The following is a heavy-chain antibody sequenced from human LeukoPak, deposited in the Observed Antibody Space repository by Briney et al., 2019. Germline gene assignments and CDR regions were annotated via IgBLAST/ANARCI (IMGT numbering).Heavy chain of an antibody. Sequence: ASVRVSCKASGYTFTGFYMHRVRQAPGQGLEWMGWINPNSGGTNYAQKFQGRVTMTRDTSISTAYMELSRLRSDDTAVYYCARGYYDYVWGSFGYWGQGTLVTVSS. CDR2: INPNSGGT. CDR1: GYTFTGFY. J-gene: IGHJ4*02. D-gene: IGHD3-16*01. CDR3: ARGYYDYVWGSFGY. V-gene: IGHV1-2*02.